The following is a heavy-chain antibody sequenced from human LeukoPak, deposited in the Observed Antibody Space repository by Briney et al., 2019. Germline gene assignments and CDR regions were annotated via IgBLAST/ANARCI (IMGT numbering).Heavy chain of an antibody. Sequence: GGSLRLSCAASGFTFSSYSMNWVRQVAGKGLVWVARINGDASNTTYADSVKGRFTISRDNAKNTLYLQMNSLRVDDTAVYYCARAMPHDTCFDPWGQGSLVTVSS. CDR3: ARAMPHDTCFDP. CDR1: GFTFSSYS. D-gene: IGHD3-22*01. J-gene: IGHJ5*02. CDR2: INGDASNT. V-gene: IGHV3-74*03.